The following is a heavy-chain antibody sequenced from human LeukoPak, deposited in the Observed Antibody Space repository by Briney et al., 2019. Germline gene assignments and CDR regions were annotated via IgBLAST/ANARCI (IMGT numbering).Heavy chain of an antibody. J-gene: IGHJ4*02. CDR1: GGSISSYY. CDR2: IYYSGST. D-gene: IGHD3-16*02. Sequence: SETLSLTCTVSGGSISSYYWSWIRQPPGKGLEWIGYIYYSGSTNYNPSLKSRVTISVDTSKNQFSLKLSSVTAADTAVYYCARGYVWGSYRTSNYFDYWGQGTLVTVSS. CDR3: ARGYVWGSYRTSNYFDY. V-gene: IGHV4-59*01.